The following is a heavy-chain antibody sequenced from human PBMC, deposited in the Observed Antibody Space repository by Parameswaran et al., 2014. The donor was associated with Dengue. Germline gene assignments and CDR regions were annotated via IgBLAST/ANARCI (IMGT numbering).Heavy chain of an antibody. CDR3: ARAPAVDNFDTFDL. V-gene: IGHV3-21*01. CDR2: ISSSSTYI. Sequence: VRQAPGKGLEWVSFISSSSTYIYYADSVKGRFTVSRDNAKNSLHLQMNSLRVEDTAVYYCARAPAVDNFDTFDLWGQGTMVTVSS. D-gene: IGHD5-12*01. J-gene: IGHJ3*01.